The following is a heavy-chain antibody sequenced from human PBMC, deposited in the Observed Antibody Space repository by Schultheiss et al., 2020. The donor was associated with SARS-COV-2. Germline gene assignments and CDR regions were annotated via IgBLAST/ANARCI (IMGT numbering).Heavy chain of an antibody. D-gene: IGHD1-26*01. V-gene: IGHV3-23*01. CDR1: GFTFSSYA. CDR2: ISGSGGST. CDR3: AKVLRSGSYRCFDY. Sequence: GGSLRLSCAASGFTFSSYAMSWVRQAPGKGLEWVSAISGSGGSTYYADSVKGRFTIYRDNSKNTLYLQMNSLRDEDTAVYYCAKVLRSGSYRCFDYWGQGTLVTVSS. J-gene: IGHJ4*02.